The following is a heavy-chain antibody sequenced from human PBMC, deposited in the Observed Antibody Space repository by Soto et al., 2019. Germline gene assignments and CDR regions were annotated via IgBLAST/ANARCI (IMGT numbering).Heavy chain of an antibody. V-gene: IGHV4-39*01. CDR2: IYYSGST. CDR1: GGSISSSSYY. J-gene: IGHJ6*02. CDR3: ARRLYYDSSGFEGGGMDV. Sequence: SETLSLTCTVSGGSISSSSYYWGWIRQPPGKGLEWIGSIYYSGSTYYNPSLKSRVTISVDTSKKHFSLKLSSVTAADTAVYYCARRLYYDSSGFEGGGMDVWGQGTTVT. D-gene: IGHD3-22*01.